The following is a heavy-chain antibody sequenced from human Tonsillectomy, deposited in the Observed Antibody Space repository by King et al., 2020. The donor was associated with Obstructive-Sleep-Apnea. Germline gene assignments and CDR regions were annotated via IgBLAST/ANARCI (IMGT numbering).Heavy chain of an antibody. J-gene: IGHJ4*02. Sequence: QLQESGPGLVKPSETLSLTCTVSGVSVTSDDYYWSWVRQPPGKGLEWIGYMFDGGYTNYNPSLKSRVTISIDTSRNQFSLRMSSVTAADTAVYYCARDEAGTPMNFDYWGQGTLVTVSS. D-gene: IGHD5-18*01. CDR2: MFDGGYT. V-gene: IGHV4-61*08. CDR1: GVSVTSDDYY. CDR3: ARDEAGTPMNFDY.